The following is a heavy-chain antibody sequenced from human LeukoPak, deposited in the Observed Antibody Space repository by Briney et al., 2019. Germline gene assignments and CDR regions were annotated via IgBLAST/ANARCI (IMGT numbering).Heavy chain of an antibody. CDR3: ARETRSGGSLLRGNWFDP. CDR2: IYTSGST. Sequence: SETLSLTCTVSGGSISSYYWSWIRQPAGKGLEWIGRIYTSGSTHYNPSLKSRVTISLDTSKNQFSLKLSSVTAADTAVYYCARETRSGGSLLRGNWFDPWGQGTLVTVSS. CDR1: GGSISSYY. V-gene: IGHV4-4*07. J-gene: IGHJ5*02. D-gene: IGHD2-15*01.